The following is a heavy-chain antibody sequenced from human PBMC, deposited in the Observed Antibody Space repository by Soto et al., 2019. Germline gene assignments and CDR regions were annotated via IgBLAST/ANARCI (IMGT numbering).Heavy chain of an antibody. CDR3: ARRGYSSSWYYYYYYGMDV. CDR2: MNPNSGNT. CDR1: GYTFTGFH. J-gene: IGHJ6*02. V-gene: IGHV1-8*02. D-gene: IGHD6-13*01. Sequence: ASVKVSCKASGYTFTGFHIHWVRQAPGQGLEWMGWMNPNSGNTGYAQKFQGRVTMTRNTSISTAYMELSSLRSEDTAVYYCARRGYSSSWYYYYYYGMDVWGQGTTVTVSS.